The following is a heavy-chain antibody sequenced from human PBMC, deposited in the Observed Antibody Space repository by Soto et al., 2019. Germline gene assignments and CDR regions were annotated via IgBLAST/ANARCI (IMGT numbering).Heavy chain of an antibody. CDR2: IYYSGST. CDR3: ARNSPDSSGYYYYFDY. D-gene: IGHD3-22*01. J-gene: IGHJ4*02. V-gene: IGHV4-39*01. CDR1: GGSISSSSYY. Sequence: QLQLQESGPGLVKPSETLSLTCTVSGGSISSSSYYWGWIRQPPGKVLEWIGSIYYSGSTYYNPSLKSRVTISVDTSKNQCSLKLSSVTAADTAVYYCARNSPDSSGYYYYFDYWGQGTLVTVSS.